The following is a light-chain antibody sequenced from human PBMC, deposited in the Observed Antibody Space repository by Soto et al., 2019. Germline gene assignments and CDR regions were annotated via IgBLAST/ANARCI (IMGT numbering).Light chain of an antibody. CDR2: DVS. J-gene: IGLJ3*02. Sequence: QSALTQPRSVSGSPGQSVTLSCTGTSSDVGGYNYVSWYQQHPGKAPKLMIYDVSKRPSGVPDRFSGSKSDNTASLTISGLQAEDEADYHCCSYAGSYTWVFGGGTQLTVL. V-gene: IGLV2-11*01. CDR3: CSYAGSYTWV. CDR1: SSDVGGYNY.